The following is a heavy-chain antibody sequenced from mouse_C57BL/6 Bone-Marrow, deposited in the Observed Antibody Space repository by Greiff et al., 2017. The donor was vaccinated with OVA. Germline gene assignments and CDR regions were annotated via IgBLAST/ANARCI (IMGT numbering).Heavy chain of an antibody. Sequence: EVQLVESGGGLVQPGGSLSLSCAASGFTFTDYYMSWVRQPPGKALEWLGFIRNKANGYTTEYSASVKGRFTISRDNSQSILYLQMNALRAEDSATYYCARYKGWFDHWGQGTTLTVSS. J-gene: IGHJ2*01. D-gene: IGHD2-3*01. CDR2: IRNKANGYTT. CDR3: ARYKGWFDH. V-gene: IGHV7-3*01. CDR1: GFTFTDYY.